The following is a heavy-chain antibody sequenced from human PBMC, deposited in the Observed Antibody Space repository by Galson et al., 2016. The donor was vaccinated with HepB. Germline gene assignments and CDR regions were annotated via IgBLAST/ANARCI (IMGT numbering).Heavy chain of an antibody. CDR2: VYWNDDK. Sequence: PALVKPTQTLTLTCTFSGFSLNIEGEGVGWIRQPPGKALEWLALVYWNDDKRYSPSLKTRLTITKDAPKKQVFLKMTNMDPADTATYYCARIGLRFGDLLLDYWGQGARVTVSS. V-gene: IGHV2-5*01. J-gene: IGHJ4*02. CDR3: ARIGLRFGDLLLDY. D-gene: IGHD3-10*01. CDR1: GFSLNIEGEG.